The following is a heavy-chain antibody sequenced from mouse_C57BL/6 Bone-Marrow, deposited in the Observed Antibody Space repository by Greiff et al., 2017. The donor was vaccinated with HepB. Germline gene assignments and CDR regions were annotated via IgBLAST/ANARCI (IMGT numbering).Heavy chain of an antibody. D-gene: IGHD2-5*01. J-gene: IGHJ3*01. CDR2: IDPANGNT. CDR3: AREAYYSNYPFAY. Sequence: VHVKQSVAELVRPGASVKLSCTASGFNIKNTYMHWVKQRPEQGLEWIGRIDPANGNTKYAPKFQGKATITADTSSNTAYLQLSSLTSEDTAIYYCAREAYYSNYPFAYWGQGTLVTVSA. CDR1: GFNIKNTY. V-gene: IGHV14-3*01.